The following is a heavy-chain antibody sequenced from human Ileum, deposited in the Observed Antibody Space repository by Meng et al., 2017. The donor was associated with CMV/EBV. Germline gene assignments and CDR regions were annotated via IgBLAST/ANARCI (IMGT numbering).Heavy chain of an antibody. J-gene: IGHJ4*02. D-gene: IGHD6-6*01. CDR1: GFNFNIFS. CDR3: AEGIASRL. V-gene: IGHV3-7*01. Sequence: GGSLRLSCAASGFNFNIFSMSWVRQAPGKGLEWVASIRQDGSEKYYVDLVKGRFTISRDNAKNSLYLQMNSLGVEDTAMYYCAEGIASRLRGQGTMVTVSS. CDR2: IRQDGSEK.